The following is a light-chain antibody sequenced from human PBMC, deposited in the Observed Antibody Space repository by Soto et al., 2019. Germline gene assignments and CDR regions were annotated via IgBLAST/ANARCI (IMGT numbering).Light chain of an antibody. V-gene: IGKV1-5*01. Sequence: DIQMTQSPSTLSASVGDRVTITCRASQSIYSWLAWYQQKPGRAPNLLIYDASTLESGVPSGFSGSGSGTEFTLTISSLQPDDFATYYCQEYKSYLWTFGQGTKVEIK. CDR1: QSIYSW. CDR3: QEYKSYLWT. CDR2: DAS. J-gene: IGKJ1*01.